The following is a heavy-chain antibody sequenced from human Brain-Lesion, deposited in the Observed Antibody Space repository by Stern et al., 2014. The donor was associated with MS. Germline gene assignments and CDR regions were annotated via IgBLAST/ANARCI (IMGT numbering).Heavy chain of an antibody. D-gene: IGHD2-2*01. V-gene: IGHV4-61*02. CDR1: GGSISSGGYY. CDR3: ARGRVVPGFQYYATDV. CDR2: IFNSGST. Sequence: VQLVQSGPGLVKPSQTLSLSCTVSGGSISSGGYYWSWIRQPAGKGLEWIGRIFNSGSTSYNPSLKSRVTISIDPPKNQFSLRLTSMTAADTAVYYCARGRVVPGFQYYATDVWGQGTTVIVSS. J-gene: IGHJ6*02.